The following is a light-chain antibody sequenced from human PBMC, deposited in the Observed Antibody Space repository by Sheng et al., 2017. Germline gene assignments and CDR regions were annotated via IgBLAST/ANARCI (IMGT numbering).Light chain of an antibody. CDR2: DAS. Sequence: DIQMTQSPSSLSASVGDRVTITCQASQDISNYLNWYQQKAGKAPKLLIYDASHLERGVPSRFSGRGSGTTFTFAISSLQPEDFATYYCQQFDDLPLTFGGGRRWRSN. CDR1: QDISNY. CDR3: QQFDDLPLT. J-gene: IGKJ4*01. V-gene: IGKV1-33*01.